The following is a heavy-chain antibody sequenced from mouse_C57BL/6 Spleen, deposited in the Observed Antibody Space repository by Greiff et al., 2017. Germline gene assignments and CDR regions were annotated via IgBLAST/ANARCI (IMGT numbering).Heavy chain of an antibody. V-gene: IGHV1-55*01. J-gene: IGHJ4*01. CDR3: ARDYYGRYAMDY. Sequence: QVQLQQSGAELVKPGASVKMSCKASGYTFTSYWITWVKQRPGQGLEWIGDIYPGSGSTNYNEKFKSKATLTVDTSSSTAYMQLSSLTSEDSAVYYCARDYYGRYAMDYWGQGTSVTVSS. D-gene: IGHD1-1*01. CDR2: IYPGSGST. CDR1: GYTFTSYW.